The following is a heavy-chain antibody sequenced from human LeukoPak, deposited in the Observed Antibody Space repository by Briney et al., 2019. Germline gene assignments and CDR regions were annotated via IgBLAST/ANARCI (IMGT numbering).Heavy chain of an antibody. Sequence: GGSLRLSCEASGFTFSNSWMTWVRQTPGKGLEWVANIKTDGSEKYYVDSVKGRFTISRDNAKNSLFLQMNSLRAEDTAVYYCARDEEEGYCSSTNCYPQYFQHWAGAPWSPSPQ. CDR2: IKTDGSEK. D-gene: IGHD2-2*01. V-gene: IGHV3-7*01. CDR1: GFTFSNSW. J-gene: IGHJ1*01. CDR3: ARDEEEGYCSSTNCYPQYFQH.